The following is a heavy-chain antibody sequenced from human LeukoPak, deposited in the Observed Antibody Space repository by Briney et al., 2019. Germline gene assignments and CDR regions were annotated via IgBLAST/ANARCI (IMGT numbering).Heavy chain of an antibody. V-gene: IGHV1-2*02. D-gene: IGHD5-18*01. CDR1: GYTFTGYY. Sequence: ASVKVSCKASGYTFTGYYMYWVRQAPGQGLEWMGWINPNSGGTNYAQKFQGRVTMTRDTSISTAYMELSRLRSDDTAVYYCARVSKRGYSYGLAGGGAHFDYWGQGTLVTVSS. J-gene: IGHJ4*02. CDR3: ARVSKRGYSYGLAGGGAHFDY. CDR2: INPNSGGT.